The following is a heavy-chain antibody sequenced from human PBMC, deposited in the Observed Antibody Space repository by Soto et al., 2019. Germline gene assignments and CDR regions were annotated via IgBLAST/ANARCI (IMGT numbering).Heavy chain of an antibody. J-gene: IGHJ4*02. Sequence: SETLSLTCAVSGGSISSSSYYWDWIRQPPGKGLEWIGTIYYTGTSNYNPSLKSRVAISVDTSKNQFSLNLSSVTAADTAVYYCTRHAIGVVVPAAIRNWGQGSLVTVLL. D-gene: IGHD2-15*01. V-gene: IGHV4-39*01. CDR3: TRHAIGVVVPAAIRN. CDR1: GGSISSSSYY. CDR2: IYYTGTS.